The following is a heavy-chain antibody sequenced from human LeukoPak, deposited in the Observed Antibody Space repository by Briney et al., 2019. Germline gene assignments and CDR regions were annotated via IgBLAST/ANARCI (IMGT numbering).Heavy chain of an antibody. CDR2: ISYDGSNK. V-gene: IGHV3-30-3*01. D-gene: IGHD6-19*01. Sequence: GGSLRLSCAASGFTFSNYATHWVRQAPGKGLEWVAVISYDGSNKYYADSVKGRFTISRDNSKNTLYLQMNSLRAEDTAVYYCAREPYSSGWYFSYYFDYWGQGTLVTVSS. CDR1: GFTFSNYA. J-gene: IGHJ4*02. CDR3: AREPYSSGWYFSYYFDY.